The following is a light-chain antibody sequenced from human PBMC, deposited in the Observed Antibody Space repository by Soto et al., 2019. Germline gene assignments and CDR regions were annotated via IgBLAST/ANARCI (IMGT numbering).Light chain of an antibody. J-gene: IGLJ2*01. V-gene: IGLV3-21*02. CDR1: NIGSKR. Sequence: SYELTQPPSVSVAPGQTARITSGGNNIGSKRVHWYQQKPGQAPVLVVYDDSDRPSGIPERFSGSNSGNTATLTISRVEAGDEADYYCQVWDSSSDHPVFGGGTKLTVL. CDR2: DDS. CDR3: QVWDSSSDHPV.